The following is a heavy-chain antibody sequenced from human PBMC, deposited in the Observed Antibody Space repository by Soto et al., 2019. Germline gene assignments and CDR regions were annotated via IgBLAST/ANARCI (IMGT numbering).Heavy chain of an antibody. CDR2: TSYDGSNK. D-gene: IGHD5-12*01. V-gene: IGHV3-30-3*01. Sequence: PGGSLRLSCAASGFTFSSYAMHWVRQAPGKGLEWVAVTSYDGSNKYYADSVKGRFTISRDNSKNTLYLQMNSLRAEDTAVYYCARVNSGYDVPGAFDSWGQGTMVTVSS. J-gene: IGHJ3*02. CDR3: ARVNSGYDVPGAFDS. CDR1: GFTFSSYA.